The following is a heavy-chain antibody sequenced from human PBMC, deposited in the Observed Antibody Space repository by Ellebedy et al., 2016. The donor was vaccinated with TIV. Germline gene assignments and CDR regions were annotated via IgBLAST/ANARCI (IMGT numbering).Heavy chain of an antibody. CDR3: ANTPQNQGDTGWYWLLHFLH. J-gene: IGHJ1*01. D-gene: IGHD6-19*01. CDR1: GFTFSSYG. Sequence: PGGSLRLSCAASGFTFSSYGMHWVRQAPGKGLEWVAVISPDGNSENFADSAKGRFTISRDNSKNTLYLQMNSLRVDDTAVYYCANTPQNQGDTGWYWLLHFLHWGQGTLVTVSS. CDR2: ISPDGNSE. V-gene: IGHV3-30*18.